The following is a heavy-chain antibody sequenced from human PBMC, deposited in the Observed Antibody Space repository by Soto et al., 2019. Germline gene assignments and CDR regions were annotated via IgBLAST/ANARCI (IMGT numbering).Heavy chain of an antibody. J-gene: IGHJ6*02. CDR2: ISYDGTNK. V-gene: IGHV3-30*18. CDR3: AKDLQSYGDYDYYCSGMDV. Sequence: QVQLVESGGGEVQPGRSLTISCAASGFTFSTYGLHWVRQTPGHGLEWVAVISYDGTNKFYSDSVKGRFTISRDNFKNTLTLQMNSLRADDTAVYSCAKDLQSYGDYDYYCSGMDVWGLGTRVTVSS. CDR1: GFTFSTYG. D-gene: IGHD4-17*01.